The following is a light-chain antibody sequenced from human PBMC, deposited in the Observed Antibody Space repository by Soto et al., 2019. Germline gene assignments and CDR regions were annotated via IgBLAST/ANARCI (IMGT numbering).Light chain of an antibody. CDR1: QSIGSN. J-gene: IGKJ2*01. Sequence: EIVLTQSPATLSVSPGERATLSCRASQSIGSNLAWYQQKPGQAPRLLIYGASTRATDIPARFSGSGSGTEFALTISSLQSEDFAVYYCQQYNNWHTFGQGTKVNIK. CDR3: QQYNNWHT. V-gene: IGKV3D-15*01. CDR2: GAS.